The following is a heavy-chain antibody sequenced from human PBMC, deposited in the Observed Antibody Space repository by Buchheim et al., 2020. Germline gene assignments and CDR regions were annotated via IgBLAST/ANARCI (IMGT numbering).Heavy chain of an antibody. J-gene: IGHJ2*01. CDR1: GFTFSSYW. V-gene: IGHV3-74*01. CDR2: INSDGSST. CDR3: ARVFMYGSGSYRWYFDL. Sequence: EVQLVESGGGLVQPGGSLRLSCAASGFTFSSYWMHWVRQAPGKGLVWVSRINSDGSSTSYADSVKGRLTISRDNAKNTLYLQMNSLRAEDTAVYYCARVFMYGSGSYRWYFDLWGRGTL. D-gene: IGHD3-10*01.